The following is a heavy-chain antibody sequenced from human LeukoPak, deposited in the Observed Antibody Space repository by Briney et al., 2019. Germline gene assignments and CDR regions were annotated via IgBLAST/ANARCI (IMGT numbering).Heavy chain of an antibody. CDR2: ISYDGSNK. V-gene: IGHV3-30*18. CDR1: GFTFSSYG. Sequence: GGSLRLSCAASGFTFSSYGMHWVRQAPGKGLEWVAVISYDGSNKYYADSVKGRFTISRDNSKNTLYLQMNSLGAEDTAVYYCAKDGSYCSGGSCYIDYWGQGTLVTVSS. CDR3: AKDGSYCSGGSCYIDY. J-gene: IGHJ4*02. D-gene: IGHD2-15*01.